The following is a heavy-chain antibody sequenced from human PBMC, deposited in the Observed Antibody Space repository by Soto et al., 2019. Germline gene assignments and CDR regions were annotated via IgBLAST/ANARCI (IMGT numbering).Heavy chain of an antibody. V-gene: IGHV1-69*13. CDR1: GGTFTSYA. CDR2: IIPIFGTA. J-gene: IGHJ5*02. CDR3: ARDEEGPDCSSTSSYRS. D-gene: IGHD2-2*01. Sequence: SVKVSCTASGGTFTSYAISWVRQAPGQGLAWMGGIIPIFGTANYAQKFQGRVTITADESTSTAYMELSSLRSEDTAVYYCARDEEGPDCSSTSSYRSCGPGTLVTVSS.